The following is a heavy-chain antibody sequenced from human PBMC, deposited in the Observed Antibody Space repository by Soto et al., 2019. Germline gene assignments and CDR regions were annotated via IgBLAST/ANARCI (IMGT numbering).Heavy chain of an antibody. CDR3: AHRPVPTYDFWSGYYTGRWFDP. CDR2: IYWDDDK. J-gene: IGHJ5*02. V-gene: IGHV2-5*02. Sequence: GSGPTLVNPTQTLTLTCTFSGFSLSTSGVGVGWIRQPPGKALEWLALIYWDDDKRYSPSLKSRLTITKDTSKNQVVLTMTNMDPVDTATYYCAHRPVPTYDFWSGYYTGRWFDPWGQGTLVTVSS. D-gene: IGHD3-3*01. CDR1: GFSLSTSGVG.